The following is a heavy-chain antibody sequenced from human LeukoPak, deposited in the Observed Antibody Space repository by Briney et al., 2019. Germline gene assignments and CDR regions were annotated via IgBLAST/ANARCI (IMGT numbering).Heavy chain of an antibody. CDR3: ARVGGSAPPSYFDY. CDR1: GYTFTSYD. D-gene: IGHD1-26*01. Sequence: ASVKVSCKASGYTFTSYDINWVRQATGQGLEWMGWMNPNSGNTGYAQKFQGRVTMTRNTSISTAYMELSSLRSEDTAVYYCARVGGSAPPSYFDYWGQGTLVTVSS. CDR2: MNPNSGNT. V-gene: IGHV1-8*01. J-gene: IGHJ4*02.